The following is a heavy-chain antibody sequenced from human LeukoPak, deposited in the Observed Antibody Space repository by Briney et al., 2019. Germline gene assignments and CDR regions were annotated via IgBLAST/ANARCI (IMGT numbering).Heavy chain of an antibody. CDR1: GFIFRDHA. Sequence: GRSLRLSCTASGFIFRDHAMSWFRHAPGKGREWVGFIRTRAYSETTEHAASVKGRFTISRDDSNDIAYLQMNSLKTEDTAVYYCSRNSGTLTGWPFDIWGQGTMVTVSS. J-gene: IGHJ3*02. CDR3: SRNSGTLTGWPFDI. V-gene: IGHV3-49*03. D-gene: IGHD5-12*01. CDR2: IRTRAYSETT.